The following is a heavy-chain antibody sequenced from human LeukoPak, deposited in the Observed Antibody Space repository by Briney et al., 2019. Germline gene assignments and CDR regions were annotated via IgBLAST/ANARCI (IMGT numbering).Heavy chain of an antibody. D-gene: IGHD3-10*01. V-gene: IGHV4-59*01. CDR2: INYSGST. J-gene: IGHJ4*02. CDR3: ARAVHYSGTSDQYTGGWYYFDF. CDR1: GGSISSYY. Sequence: SETLSLTCTVSGGSISSYYWSWIRQPPGKGLEWIGNINYSGSTNSNPSLKSRATISVDMSRKHFFLDLSSVTAADTAVYYCARAVHYSGTSDQYTGGWYYFDFWGQGTLVTVSS.